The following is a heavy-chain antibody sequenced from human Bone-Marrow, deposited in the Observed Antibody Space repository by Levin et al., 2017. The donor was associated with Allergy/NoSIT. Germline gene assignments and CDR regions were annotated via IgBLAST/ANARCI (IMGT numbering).Heavy chain of an antibody. CDR3: AKDSGTGSSQYSYGMDV. D-gene: IGHD1-7*01. V-gene: IGHV3-9*01. CDR2: INWKSSRI. Sequence: PGGSLRLSCAASGFTFDDYAMHWVRQTPGKGLEWVSGINWKSSRIHYADSVKGRFTISRDNAKNSLYLQMNSLKADDTAIYYCAKDSGTGSSQYSYGMDVWGQGTAVTVSS. CDR1: GFTFDDYA. J-gene: IGHJ6*02.